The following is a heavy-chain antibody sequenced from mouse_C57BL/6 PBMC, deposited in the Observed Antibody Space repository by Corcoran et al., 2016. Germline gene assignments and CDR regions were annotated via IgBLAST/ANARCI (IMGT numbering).Heavy chain of an antibody. D-gene: IGHD1-1*01. V-gene: IGHV1-26*01. CDR2: INPNNGGT. CDR1: GYTFTDYY. Sequence: EVQLQQSGPELVKPGASVKISCKASGYTFTDYYMNWVKQSHGKSLEWIGDINPNNGGTSYNQKFKGKATLTVDKSSSTAYMELRSLTSEDSAVYYCAREGSFITTVVATGYFDVWGTGTTVTVSS. CDR3: AREGSFITTVVATGYFDV. J-gene: IGHJ1*03.